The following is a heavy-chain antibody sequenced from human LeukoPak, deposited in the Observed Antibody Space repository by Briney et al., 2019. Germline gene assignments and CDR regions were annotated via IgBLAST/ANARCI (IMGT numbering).Heavy chain of an antibody. V-gene: IGHV1-46*01. J-gene: IGHJ4*02. CDR1: GYTFSSYY. CDR3: ARGSNFDWYHFDY. Sequence: ASVKVSCKASGYTFSSYYVHWVRQAPGQGLEWMGMIIPSDGFTSYAQKFQGRVTMTRDMSTSTVYMELSSLRSEDTAVYYCARGSNFDWYHFDYWGQGTPVTVSS. CDR2: IIPSDGFT. D-gene: IGHD3-9*01.